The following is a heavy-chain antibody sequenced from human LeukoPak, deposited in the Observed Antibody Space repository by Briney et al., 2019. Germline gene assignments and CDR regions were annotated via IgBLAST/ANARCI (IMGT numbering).Heavy chain of an antibody. Sequence: GALRLSCAASGFTFSDYYKDWVRQAPGGGLEGFASFRSKANSYTTEYAASVKDRYTISRDDSKNSLYLQMNSLKTEDTAVYYCAKNYYHSTTYYSDYWGQGTLVTVSS. D-gene: IGHD2/OR15-2a*01. CDR2: FRSKANSYTT. V-gene: IGHV3-72*01. J-gene: IGHJ4*02. CDR3: AKNYYHSTTYYSDY. CDR1: GFTFSDYY.